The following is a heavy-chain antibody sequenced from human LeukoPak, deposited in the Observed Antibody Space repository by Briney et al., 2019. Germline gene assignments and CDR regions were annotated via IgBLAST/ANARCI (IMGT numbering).Heavy chain of an antibody. CDR3: ARDGRITMVREYDY. J-gene: IGHJ4*02. V-gene: IGHV3-21*01. D-gene: IGHD3-10*01. Sequence: GGSLRLSCAASGFTFSSYSMNWVRRAPGKGLEWVSSISSSSSYIYYADSVKGRFTISRDNAKNSLYLQMNSLRAEDTAVYYCARDGRITMVREYDYWGQGTLVTVSS. CDR2: ISSSSSYI. CDR1: GFTFSSYS.